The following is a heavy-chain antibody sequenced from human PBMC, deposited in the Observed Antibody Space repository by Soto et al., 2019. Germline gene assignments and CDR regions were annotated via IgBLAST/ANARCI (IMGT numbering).Heavy chain of an antibody. CDR2: VNPSGGHT. J-gene: IGHJ4*02. V-gene: IGHV1-46*01. D-gene: IGHD2-21*02. CDR1: GDTFTDYY. Sequence: QVQLMQSGAEVKKPGASVKVSCKASGDTFTDYYIHWVRQAPGQGLEWMGTVNPSGGHTTYAQHFLGRVAKTRNTSPRTRYMELTSLTSDDTAIYCCAGGGHVVVVTAALDYWGQGTLVTVSS. CDR3: AGGGHVVVVTAALDY.